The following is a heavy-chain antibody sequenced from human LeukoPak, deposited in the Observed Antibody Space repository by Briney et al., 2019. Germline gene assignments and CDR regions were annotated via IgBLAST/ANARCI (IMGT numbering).Heavy chain of an antibody. CDR1: GFTFSSYA. Sequence: GGSLRLSCAASGFTFSSYAMSWVRQAPGKGLEWVSVISGNGVSTHYADSVKGRFTISRDNSKNTLYLQMNSLRVEDTAVYYCASISENRAVADYYYYYGMDVWGQGTTVTVSS. J-gene: IGHJ6*02. V-gene: IGHV3-23*01. CDR2: ISGNGVST. CDR3: ASISENRAVADYYYYYGMDV. D-gene: IGHD6-19*01.